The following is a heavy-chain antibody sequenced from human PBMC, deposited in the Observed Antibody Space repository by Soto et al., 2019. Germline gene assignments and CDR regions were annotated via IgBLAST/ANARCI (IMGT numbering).Heavy chain of an antibody. CDR1: GGSISSYY. CDR2: IYYSGST. CDR3: ARDLGITMVRGVIIKGRYNWSDP. J-gene: IGHJ5*02. V-gene: IGHV4-59*01. Sequence: SGGSISSYYWSWIRQPPGKGLEWIGYIYYSGSTNYNPSLKSRVTISVDTSKNQFSLKLSSVTAADTAVYYCARDLGITMVRGVIIKGRYNWSDPWGQGTLVTVSS. D-gene: IGHD3-10*01.